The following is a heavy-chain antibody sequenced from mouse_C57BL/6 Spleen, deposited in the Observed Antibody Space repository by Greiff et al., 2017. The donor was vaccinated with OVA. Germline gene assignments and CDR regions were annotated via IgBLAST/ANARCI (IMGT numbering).Heavy chain of an antibody. V-gene: IGHV1-82*01. J-gene: IGHJ2*01. CDR3: ATATGYYFDY. D-gene: IGHD4-1*02. CDR1: GYAFSSSW. CDR2: IYPGDGDT. Sequence: VKLMESGPELVKPGASVKISCKASGYAFSSSWMNWVKQRPGKGLEWIGRIYPGDGDTNYNGKFKGKATLTADKSSSTAYMQLSSLTSEDSAVYFCATATGYYFDYWGQGTTLTVSS.